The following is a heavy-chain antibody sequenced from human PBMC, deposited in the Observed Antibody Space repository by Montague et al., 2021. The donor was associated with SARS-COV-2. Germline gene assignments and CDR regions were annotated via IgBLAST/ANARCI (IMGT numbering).Heavy chain of an antibody. CDR3: ARETNWSYGSSFDY. J-gene: IGHJ4*02. CDR2: ISSSSSYI. V-gene: IGHV3-21*01. Sequence: SLRLSWAASGFTFSSYSMNWVRQAPGKGLEWVSSISSSSSYIYYADSVKGRFTISRDSAKNSLYLQMNSLRAEDTAVYYCARETNWSYGSSFDYWGQGTLVTVSS. D-gene: IGHD1-26*01. CDR1: GFTFSSYS.